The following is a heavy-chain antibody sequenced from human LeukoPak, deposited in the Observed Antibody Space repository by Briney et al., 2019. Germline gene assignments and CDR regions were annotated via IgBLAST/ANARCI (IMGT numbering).Heavy chain of an antibody. CDR1: GFTFSSYG. V-gene: IGHV3-33*08. J-gene: IGHJ6*03. D-gene: IGHD6-13*01. Sequence: PGGSLRLSCAASGFTFSSYGMSWVRQAPGKGLEWVAFIWDDGSDKYYADSVKGRFTISRDNSKNTLYLQMNSLRAEDTAVYYCARQAVSSSWLYYYYYYMDVWGKGTTVTISS. CDR2: IWDDGSDK. CDR3: ARQAVSSSWLYYYYYYMDV.